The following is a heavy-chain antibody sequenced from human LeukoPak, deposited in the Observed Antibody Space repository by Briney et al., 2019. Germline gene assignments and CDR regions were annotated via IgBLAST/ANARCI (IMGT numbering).Heavy chain of an antibody. CDR2: INPNSGGT. V-gene: IGHV1-2*02. J-gene: IGHJ3*02. CDR1: GYTFTGYY. CDR3: ARDGQVFIVGATSAFDI. Sequence: ASVKVSCKASGYTFTGYYMHWVRQAPGQGLEWMGWINPNSGGTNYAQKFQGRVTMTRDTSISTAYMELSRLRSDDTAVYYCARDGQVFIVGATSAFDIWGQGTMVTVSS. D-gene: IGHD1-26*01.